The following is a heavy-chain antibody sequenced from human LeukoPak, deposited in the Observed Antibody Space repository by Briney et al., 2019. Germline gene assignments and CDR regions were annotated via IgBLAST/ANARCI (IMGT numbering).Heavy chain of an antibody. Sequence: GGSLRLSCAASGFTFTSYWMSWVRQAPGKGLEWVASVKQDETEKYYVDSVRGRFTISRDNAKNTLYLQMNSLRAEDTAVYYCASDFWSGYYTPMGVNYWGQGTLVTVSS. CDR2: VKQDETEK. CDR3: ASDFWSGYYTPMGVNY. CDR1: GFTFTSYW. J-gene: IGHJ4*02. D-gene: IGHD3-3*01. V-gene: IGHV3-7*01.